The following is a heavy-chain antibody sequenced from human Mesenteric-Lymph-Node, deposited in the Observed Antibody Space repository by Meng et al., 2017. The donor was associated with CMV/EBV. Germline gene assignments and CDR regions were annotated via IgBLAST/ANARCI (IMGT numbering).Heavy chain of an antibody. Sequence: QTRSLTRAISGNSVSRNTVTWNWSRQSPSRGLEWLGRTYYRSKWFNDYALSVKSRITINSDTSKNQFSLQLNSVTPEDTAVYYCARGSGAVAGAFDYWGQGTLVTVSS. V-gene: IGHV6-1*01. CDR1: GNSVSRNTVT. CDR2: TYYRSKWFN. CDR3: ARGSGAVAGAFDY. D-gene: IGHD6-19*01. J-gene: IGHJ4*02.